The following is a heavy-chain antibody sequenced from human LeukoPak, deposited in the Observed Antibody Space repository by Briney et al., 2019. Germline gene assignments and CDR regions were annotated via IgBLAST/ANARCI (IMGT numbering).Heavy chain of an antibody. CDR1: GFTFDDYA. CDR3: ARDDCGDSY. D-gene: IGHD4-17*01. Sequence: PGGSLRLSCAASGFTFDDYAMHWVRQAPGKGLEWVSVIYSGGSTYYADSVKGRFTISRDNSKNTLYLQMNSLRAEDTAVYYCARDDCGDSYWGQGTLVTVSS. CDR2: IYSGGST. V-gene: IGHV3-53*01. J-gene: IGHJ4*02.